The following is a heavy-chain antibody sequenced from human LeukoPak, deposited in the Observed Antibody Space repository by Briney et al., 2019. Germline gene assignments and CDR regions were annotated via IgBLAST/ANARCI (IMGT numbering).Heavy chain of an antibody. D-gene: IGHD2-2*01. J-gene: IGHJ5*02. V-gene: IGHV3-23*01. CDR1: GFTFSSYA. CDR3: AKVPAAVLVTYWFDP. Sequence: GGSLRLSCAASGFTFSSYAMTWVRQAPGKGLEWVSAITGSGGTTYYVDSVKGRFTISRDNSKNTLFLQMNSLRGEDTAIYYCAKVPAAVLVTYWFDPWGQGTLVTVSS. CDR2: ITGSGGTT.